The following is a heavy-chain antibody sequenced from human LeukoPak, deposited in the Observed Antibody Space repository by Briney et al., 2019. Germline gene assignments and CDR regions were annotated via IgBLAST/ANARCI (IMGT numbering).Heavy chain of an antibody. V-gene: IGHV3-23*01. D-gene: IGHD4-17*01. CDR1: GFTFSIYA. CDR2: IGGSGQNT. J-gene: IGHJ2*01. CDR3: AKTVTTQAYYWYFDL. Sequence: GGSLRLSCAASGFTFSIYAMSWVRQAPGKGLEWVSAIGGSGQNTNYADSGKGRFTISRDNSRNTLYLDMNILRAEDTAVYYCAKTVTTQAYYWYFDLWGRGTLVTVSS.